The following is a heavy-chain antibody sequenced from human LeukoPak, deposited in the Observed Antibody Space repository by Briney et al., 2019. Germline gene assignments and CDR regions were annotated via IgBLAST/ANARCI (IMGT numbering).Heavy chain of an antibody. CDR2: VSFDGSNK. D-gene: IGHD2-21*01. V-gene: IGHV3-30*18. J-gene: IGHJ4*02. CDR1: GFTFSSYG. CDR3: AKEGNGDSFDY. Sequence: PGGSLRLSCAASGFTFSSYGMHWVRQAPGKGLEWVAVVSFDGSNKYYADSVRGRFTISRDNSKNTLYLQMNSLRTEDTAVYYCAKEGNGDSFDYWGQGTLVTVSS.